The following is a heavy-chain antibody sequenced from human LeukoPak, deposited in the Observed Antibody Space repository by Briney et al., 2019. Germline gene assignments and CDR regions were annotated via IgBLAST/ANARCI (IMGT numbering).Heavy chain of an antibody. J-gene: IGHJ4*02. Sequence: PGGSLRLSWAGYGFTVSNNYISWVRQAPGKGLEWVSVIISGGTTSYAGSVRGRFAISRDNSKNTLYLQMNSLRAEDTAVYYCAGERSSCGYPDDYWGRGTLVTVSS. CDR2: IISGGTT. CDR1: GFTVSNNY. V-gene: IGHV3-66*01. CDR3: AGERSSCGYPDDY. D-gene: IGHD3-22*01.